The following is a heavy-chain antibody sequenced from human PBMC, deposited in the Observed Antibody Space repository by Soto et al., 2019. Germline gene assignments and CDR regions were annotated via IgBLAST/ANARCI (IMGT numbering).Heavy chain of an antibody. V-gene: IGHV4-39*01. J-gene: IGHJ6*02. CDR1: GGSISSSSYY. D-gene: IGHD1-7*01. CDR2: IYYSGST. Sequence: TLSLTCTVSGGSISSSSYYWGWIRQPPGKGLEWIGSIYYSGSTYYNPSLKSRVTISVDTSKNQFSLKLSSVTAADTAVYYCATTTYRVGYYYYYGMDVWGQGTTVTVSS. CDR3: ATTTYRVGYYYYYGMDV.